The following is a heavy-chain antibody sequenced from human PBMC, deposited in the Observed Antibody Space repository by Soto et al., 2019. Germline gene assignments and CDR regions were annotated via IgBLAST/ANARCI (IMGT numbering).Heavy chain of an antibody. CDR3: ARNSEAGVWSDYYYYYGMAF. CDR2: IIPIFGTA. V-gene: IGHV1-69*13. J-gene: IGHJ6*02. Sequence: SVKVSCKASGGTFSSYAISWVRQAPGQGLEWMGGIIPIFGTANYAQKFQGRVTITADESTSTAYMELSSLRSEDTAVYYCARNSEAGVWSDYYYYYGMAFWAKGPRSPS. D-gene: IGHD6-19*01. CDR1: GGTFSSYA.